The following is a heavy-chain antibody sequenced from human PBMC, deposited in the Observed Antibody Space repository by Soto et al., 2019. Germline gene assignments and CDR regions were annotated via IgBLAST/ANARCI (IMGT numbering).Heavy chain of an antibody. CDR3: VKGWGQVFPYYFDY. CDR1: GFTFSSYA. J-gene: IGHJ4*02. V-gene: IGHV3-64D*06. CDR2: ISSNGGST. Sequence: GGSLRLSCSASGFTFSSYAMHWVRQAPGKGLEYVSAISSNGGSTYYADSVKGRFTISRDNSKNTLYLQMSSLRAEDTAVYYCVKGWGQVFPYYFDYWGQGTLVTVSS. D-gene: IGHD7-27*01.